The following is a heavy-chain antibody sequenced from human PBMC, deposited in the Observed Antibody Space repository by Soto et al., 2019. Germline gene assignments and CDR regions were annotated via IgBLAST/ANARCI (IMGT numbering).Heavy chain of an antibody. CDR3: AKPGPGGPIDY. D-gene: IGHD3-16*01. V-gene: IGHV3-30*18. CDR1: GFTFSSYG. J-gene: IGHJ4*02. Sequence: QVQLVESGGGVVQPGRSLRLSCAASGFTFSSYGMHWVRQAPGKGLEWVAVISYDGSNKYYADSVKGRFTISRDNSKNTLYLQMNSLRAEDTAVYYCAKPGPGGPIDYWGQGTLVTVSS. CDR2: ISYDGSNK.